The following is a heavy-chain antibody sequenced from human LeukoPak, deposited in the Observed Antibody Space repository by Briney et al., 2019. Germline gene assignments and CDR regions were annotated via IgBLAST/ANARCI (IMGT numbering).Heavy chain of an antibody. D-gene: IGHD7-27*01. J-gene: IGHJ6*03. CDR1: GFTFSSYW. Sequence: PGGSLRLSCAASGFTFSSYWMSWVRQAPGKGLEWVANIKQDGSEQYYGDSVKGRFTISRDNAKNSLYLQMNSLRAEDTAVYYCASNGLGGIPYYMDVWGKGTTVTVSS. CDR2: IKQDGSEQ. V-gene: IGHV3-7*01. CDR3: ASNGLGGIPYYMDV.